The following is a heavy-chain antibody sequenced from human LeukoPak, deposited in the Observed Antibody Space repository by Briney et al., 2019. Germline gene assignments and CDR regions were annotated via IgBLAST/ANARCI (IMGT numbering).Heavy chain of an antibody. D-gene: IGHD2-21*02. Sequence: GASVKVSCKVSGYTLTELSMHWVRQAPGKGLEWMGGFDPEDGETIYAQKFHGRVTMTEDTSTDTAYMELSSLRSEDTAVYYCATEFKHGLVTAISGGFDYWGQGTLVTVSS. V-gene: IGHV1-24*01. CDR2: FDPEDGET. CDR1: GYTLTELS. J-gene: IGHJ4*02. CDR3: ATEFKHGLVTAISGGFDY.